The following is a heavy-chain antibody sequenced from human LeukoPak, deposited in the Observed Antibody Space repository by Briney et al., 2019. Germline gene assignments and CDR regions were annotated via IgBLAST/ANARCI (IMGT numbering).Heavy chain of an antibody. J-gene: IGHJ4*02. CDR2: ISGSGGST. Sequence: GGSLRLSCAASGFTFSSYAMSWVRQAPGKGLERVSAISGSGGSTYYADSVKGRFTISRDNPKNTLYLQMNSLRAEDTAVYYCAKDLRITMIVVVTEGFDYWGQGTLVTVSS. CDR3: AKDLRITMIVVVTEGFDY. CDR1: GFTFSSYA. D-gene: IGHD3-22*01. V-gene: IGHV3-23*01.